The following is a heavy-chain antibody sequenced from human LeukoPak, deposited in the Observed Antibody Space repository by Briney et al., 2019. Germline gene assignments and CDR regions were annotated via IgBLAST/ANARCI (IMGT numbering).Heavy chain of an antibody. J-gene: IGHJ4*02. Sequence: SETLSLTCAVYGGSFSGYYWSWIRQPPGKGLEWIGYIYYSGSTNYNPSLKSRVTISVDTSKNQFSLKLSSVTAADTAVYYCARDRIGFDYWGQGTLVTVSS. CDR2: IYYSGST. D-gene: IGHD2-15*01. CDR1: GGSFSGYY. CDR3: ARDRIGFDY. V-gene: IGHV4-59*01.